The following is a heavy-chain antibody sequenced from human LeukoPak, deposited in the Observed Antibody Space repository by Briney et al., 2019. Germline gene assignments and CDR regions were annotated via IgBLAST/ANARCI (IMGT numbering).Heavy chain of an antibody. CDR3: ARAMWDAFDI. CDR1: GFTFRDYY. CDR2: ISSSGTGI. D-gene: IGHD3-10*02. Sequence: PGGSLRLSCAASGFTFRDYYMGWIRQAPGKGLEWVSYISSSGTGIYYADPVKGRFTISRDNAKNSLYLQVNSLRAEDTAVYYCARAMWDAFDIWGQGTMVIVSS. V-gene: IGHV3-11*01. J-gene: IGHJ3*02.